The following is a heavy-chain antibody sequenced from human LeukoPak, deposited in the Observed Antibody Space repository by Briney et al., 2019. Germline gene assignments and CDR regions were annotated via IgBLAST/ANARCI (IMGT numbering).Heavy chain of an antibody. CDR3: AKEFRVVTDILYFDH. Sequence: GGSLRLSCAASGFSFRSNDMQWVRQAPGKGLEWVAFIRYDGSHEHYIESVKGRFTVSRDNSKNTLYLQMNSLRVDDTAVYFRAKEFRVVTDILYFDHWGQGSLVTVSS. D-gene: IGHD2-21*02. CDR2: IRYDGSHE. J-gene: IGHJ4*01. CDR1: GFSFRSND. V-gene: IGHV3-30*02.